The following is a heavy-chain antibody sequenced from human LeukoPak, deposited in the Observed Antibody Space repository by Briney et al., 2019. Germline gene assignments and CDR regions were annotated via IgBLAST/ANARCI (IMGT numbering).Heavy chain of an antibody. J-gene: IGHJ3*02. D-gene: IGHD3-22*01. CDR3: ARGYYDSSGPSAFDI. Sequence: PSQTLSLTCTVSGGSISSGGYYWSWIRQHPGKGLEWIGYIYYSGSTFYNPSLKSRVTISVDTSKNQFSLKLSSVTAADTAVYYCARGYYDSSGPSAFDIWGQGTMVTVSS. CDR1: GGSISSGGYY. V-gene: IGHV4-31*03. CDR2: IYYSGST.